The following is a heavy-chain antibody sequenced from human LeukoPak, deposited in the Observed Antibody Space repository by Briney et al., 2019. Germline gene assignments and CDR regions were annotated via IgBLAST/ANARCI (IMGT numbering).Heavy chain of an antibody. Sequence: ASVKVSCKASGYTFTSYDINWVRQATGQGLEWMGWMNPNSGNTGYAQKFQGRVTMTRNTSISTAYMELSSLRSEDTAVYYCAINFWSGHTNDYWGQGTLVTVSS. CDR1: GYTFTSYD. V-gene: IGHV1-8*01. J-gene: IGHJ4*02. CDR3: AINFWSGHTNDY. CDR2: MNPNSGNT. D-gene: IGHD3-3*01.